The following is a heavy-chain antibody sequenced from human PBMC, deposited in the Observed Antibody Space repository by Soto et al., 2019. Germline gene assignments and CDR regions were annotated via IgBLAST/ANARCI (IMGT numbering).Heavy chain of an antibody. V-gene: IGHV3-30-3*01. CDR2: ISYDGSTK. CDR1: GFTFSSFS. D-gene: IGHD6-19*01. CDR3: ARTTTVAGTPEFDY. Sequence: QVQLVESGGGLVQPGRSLRLSCAASGFTFSSFSLHWVRQAPGKGLEWLALISYDGSTKYNADSVKGRFTVSRDNSNNTLYLQLSSLIPEDTAVYYCARTTTVAGTPEFDYWGQGTLVTVSS. J-gene: IGHJ4*02.